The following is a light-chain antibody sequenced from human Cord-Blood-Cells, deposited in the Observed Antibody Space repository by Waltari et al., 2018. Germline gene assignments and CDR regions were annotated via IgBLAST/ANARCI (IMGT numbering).Light chain of an antibody. J-gene: IGKJ1*01. V-gene: IGKV1-39*01. CDR3: QQSYSTPRT. Sequence: DIQMTQSPSSLSAYVGDRVTITSRASQSISSYLNWYQQKPGKAPKLLIYAASSLQSGVPSRFSGSGSGTDFTLTISSLQPEDFATDYCQQSYSTPRTFGQGTKVEIK. CDR1: QSISSY. CDR2: AAS.